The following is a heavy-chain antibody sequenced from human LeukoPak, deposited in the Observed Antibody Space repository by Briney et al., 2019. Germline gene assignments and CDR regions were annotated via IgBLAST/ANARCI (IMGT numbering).Heavy chain of an antibody. CDR3: AKGLTYFDY. CDR1: GLTLSTYW. CDR2: IKEDGSQK. J-gene: IGHJ4*02. V-gene: IGHV3-7*03. Sequence: GGSLRLSCAASGLTLSTYWMHWVRQAPGKGLEWVANIKEDGSQKYYVDSVKGRFTISRDNSKNTVYLQMNSLRAEDTAVYYCAKGLTYFDYWGQGTLVTVSS.